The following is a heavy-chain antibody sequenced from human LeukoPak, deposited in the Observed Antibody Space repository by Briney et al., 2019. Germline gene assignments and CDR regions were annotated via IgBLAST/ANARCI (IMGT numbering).Heavy chain of an antibody. V-gene: IGHV4-39*01. CDR1: GGSISSGGYY. J-gene: IGHJ5*02. D-gene: IGHD4-11*01. CDR3: ARHDYSNWFDP. Sequence: SETLSLTCTVSGGSISSGGYYWSWIRQHPGKGLEWIGYIYYSGSTYYNPSLKSRVTISVDTSKNQFSLKLSSVTAADTAVYYCARHDYSNWFDPWGQGTLVTVSS. CDR2: IYYSGST.